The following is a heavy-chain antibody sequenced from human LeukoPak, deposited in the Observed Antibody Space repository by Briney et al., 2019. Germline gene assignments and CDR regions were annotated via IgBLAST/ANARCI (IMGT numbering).Heavy chain of an antibody. CDR1: GFTFSSYR. CDR2: ISSSSSTI. CDR3: AREFSAVADNWFDP. V-gene: IGHV3-48*02. Sequence: PGGSLRLSCAASGFTFSSYRMNWVRQAPGKGLEWVSYISSSSSTIYYADSVKGRFTISRDNAKNSLYLQMNSLRDEDTAVYYCAREFSAVADNWFDPWGQGTLVTVSS. J-gene: IGHJ5*02. D-gene: IGHD6-19*01.